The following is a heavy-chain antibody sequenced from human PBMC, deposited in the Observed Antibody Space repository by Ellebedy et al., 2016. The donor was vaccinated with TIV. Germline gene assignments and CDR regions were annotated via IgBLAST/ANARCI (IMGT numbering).Heavy chain of an antibody. CDR3: AKHRPPGFDP. Sequence: SETLSLXXTVSGGSISSSSYYWGWIRQPPGKGLEWIGSIYYSGSTYYNPSLKSRVTISVDTSKNQISLKLNSMTAADTAVYYCAKHRPPGFDPWGQGTLVTVSS. J-gene: IGHJ5*02. V-gene: IGHV4-39*01. CDR1: GGSISSSSYY. CDR2: IYYSGST.